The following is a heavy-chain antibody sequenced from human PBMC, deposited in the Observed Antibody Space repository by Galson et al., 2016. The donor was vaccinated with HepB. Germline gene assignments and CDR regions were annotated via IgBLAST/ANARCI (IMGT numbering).Heavy chain of an antibody. V-gene: IGHV1-3*01. Sequence: SVKVSCKASGYTFTSYFMHWVRQAPGQRLEWMGWINGGNGNTKYSQKFQDRVTITRDTSASTAYMELRSLRSEDTAVYYCARRISDTTGPAFGHWGQGTLVTVSS. CDR1: GYTFTSYF. J-gene: IGHJ4*02. D-gene: IGHD2/OR15-2a*01. CDR3: ARRISDTTGPAFGH. CDR2: INGGNGNT.